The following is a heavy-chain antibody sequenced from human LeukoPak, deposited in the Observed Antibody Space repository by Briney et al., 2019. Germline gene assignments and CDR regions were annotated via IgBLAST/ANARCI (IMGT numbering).Heavy chain of an antibody. D-gene: IGHD6-19*01. Sequence: PGGSLRLSCGTSGFTDSFNYMSWIRQPPGKGLEWIGEINHSGSTNYNPSLKSRVTISVDTSKNQFSLKLSSVTAADTAVYYCARGGAYSSGWYAGIRPNMDVWGKGTTVTVSS. V-gene: IGHV4-34*01. CDR1: GFTDSFNY. CDR2: INHSGST. J-gene: IGHJ6*03. CDR3: ARGGAYSSGWYAGIRPNMDV.